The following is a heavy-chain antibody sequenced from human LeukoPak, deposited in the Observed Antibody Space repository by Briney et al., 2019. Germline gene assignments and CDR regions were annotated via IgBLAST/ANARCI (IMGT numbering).Heavy chain of an antibody. Sequence: SETLSLTCAVYGGSFSGYYWSWIRQPPGKGLEWIGEINHSGSTNYNPSLKSRVTISVDTSKNQFSLKLSSVTAADTAVYYCARGIYDFWSGYYRGYYDMDVWGQGTTVTVSS. D-gene: IGHD3-3*01. CDR2: INHSGST. CDR1: GGSFSGYY. CDR3: ARGIYDFWSGYYRGYYDMDV. J-gene: IGHJ6*02. V-gene: IGHV4-34*01.